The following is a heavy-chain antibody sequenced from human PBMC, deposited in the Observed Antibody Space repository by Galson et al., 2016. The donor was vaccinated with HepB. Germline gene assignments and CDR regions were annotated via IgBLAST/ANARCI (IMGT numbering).Heavy chain of an antibody. CDR2: INAGNGNT. CDR1: GYTFTTYA. J-gene: IGHJ3*02. V-gene: IGHV1-3*01. Sequence: SVKVSCKASGYTFTTYAMHWVRQAPGQRFEWMGWINAGNGNTKYSQKFQGRVTITRDTSASTVYMDLSSLRSEDTAVYYCARAGHCSSASCSDSFDIWGLGPMVTVSS. D-gene: IGHD2-2*01. CDR3: ARAGHCSSASCSDSFDI.